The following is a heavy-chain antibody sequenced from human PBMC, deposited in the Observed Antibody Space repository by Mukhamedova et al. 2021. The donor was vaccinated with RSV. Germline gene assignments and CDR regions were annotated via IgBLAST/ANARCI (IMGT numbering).Heavy chain of an antibody. CDR3: ARTDAAVAGPRVGSYYYYMDV. Sequence: GKGLEWIGEITHSGSTKYNPSLKSRVTISVDTSKNQFSLKLRSVTAADRAVYYCARTDAAVAGPRVGSYYYYMDVWGKGTTVTVSS. D-gene: IGHD6-19*01. V-gene: IGHV4-34*01. CDR2: ITHSGST. J-gene: IGHJ6*03.